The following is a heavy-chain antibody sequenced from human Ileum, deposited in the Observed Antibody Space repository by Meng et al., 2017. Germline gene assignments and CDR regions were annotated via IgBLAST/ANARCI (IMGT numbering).Heavy chain of an antibody. J-gene: IGHJ4*02. D-gene: IGHD3-22*01. V-gene: IGHV4-4*02. CDR1: GTW. CDR2: IFQSGRT. CDR3: ATSNDRDVYYLGY. Sequence: TGLGKPSGTRSLSRALSGTWGSCVRQPPGKGLKWIGEIFQSGRTNYNPSLKSRVTISIDKSKSQISLQLSAVTAADTAVYSCATSNDRDVYYLGYWGQGTLVTVSS.